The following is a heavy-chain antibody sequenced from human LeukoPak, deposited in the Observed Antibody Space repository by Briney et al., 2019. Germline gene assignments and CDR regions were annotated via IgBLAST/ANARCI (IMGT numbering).Heavy chain of an antibody. CDR1: GGSFSGYY. D-gene: IGHD6-19*01. CDR2: INHSGST. CDR3: ARGVPGIAVAGGTGRGAWFDP. Sequence: PSETLSLTCAVYGGSFSGYYWSWIRQPPGKGLEWIGEINHSGSTNYNPSLKSRVTISVDTSKNQFSLKLSSVTAADTAVYYCARGVPGIAVAGGTGRGAWFDPWGQGTLVTVSS. V-gene: IGHV4-34*01. J-gene: IGHJ5*02.